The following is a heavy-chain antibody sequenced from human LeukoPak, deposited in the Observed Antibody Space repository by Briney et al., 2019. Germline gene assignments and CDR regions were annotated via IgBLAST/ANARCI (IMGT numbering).Heavy chain of an antibody. J-gene: IGHJ3*02. V-gene: IGHV3-23*01. CDR2: ISASGGTT. D-gene: IGHD1-26*01. Sequence: PGGSLRLSCAASGFTFSSYAMSWVRQAPGKGLEWVSTISASGGTTYYADSVKGRFTISRDRFKNTLYLQMNSLRAEDTAVYYCAKLIVGATTDAFDIWGQGTMVTVSS. CDR1: GFTFSSYA. CDR3: AKLIVGATTDAFDI.